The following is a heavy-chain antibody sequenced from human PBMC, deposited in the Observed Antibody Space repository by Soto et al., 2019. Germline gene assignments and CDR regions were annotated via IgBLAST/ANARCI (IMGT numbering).Heavy chain of an antibody. V-gene: IGHV3-33*01. J-gene: IGHJ3*02. Sequence: SLRLSCAASGFTFSSYSMHWVRQAPGKGLEWVALIWYDGSKKYYVDSVKGRFTISRDNSKNTLYLQMNSLRAEDTAVYYCARAGYVDAFDIWGQGTMVTVSS. CDR1: GFTFSSYS. CDR3: ARAGYVDAFDI. CDR2: IWYDGSKK. D-gene: IGHD3-16*01.